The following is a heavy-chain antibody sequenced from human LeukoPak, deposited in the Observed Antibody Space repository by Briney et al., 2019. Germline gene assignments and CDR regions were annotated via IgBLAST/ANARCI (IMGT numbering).Heavy chain of an antibody. CDR1: GFTFSSYA. D-gene: IGHD3-3*01. CDR3: AKPLGDFWSGYYDY. V-gene: IGHV3-23*01. J-gene: IGHJ4*02. CDR2: TSGSGGST. Sequence: GGSLRLSCAASGFTFSSYAMSWVRQAPGKGLEWVSATSGSGGSTYYADSVKGRFTISRDNSKNTLYLQMNSLRAEDTAVYYCAKPLGDFWSGYYDYWGQGTLVTVSS.